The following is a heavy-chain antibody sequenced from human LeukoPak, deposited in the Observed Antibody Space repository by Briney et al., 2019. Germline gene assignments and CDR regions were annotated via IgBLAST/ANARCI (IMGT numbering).Heavy chain of an antibody. D-gene: IGHD2-2*01. CDR3: ARSIVVVPAATNWFDP. J-gene: IGHJ5*02. Sequence: SETLSLTCAVYGGPFSGYYWSWIRQPPGKGLEWIGEINHSGGTNYNPSLKSRVTISVDTSKNQFSLKLSSVTAADTAVYYCARSIVVVPAATNWFDPWGQGTLVTVSS. CDR2: INHSGGT. CDR1: GGPFSGYY. V-gene: IGHV4-34*01.